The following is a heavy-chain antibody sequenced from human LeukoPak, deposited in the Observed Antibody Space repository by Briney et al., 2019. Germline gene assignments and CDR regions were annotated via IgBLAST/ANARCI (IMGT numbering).Heavy chain of an antibody. CDR2: INPSGGST. V-gene: IGHV1-46*01. CDR1: GYTFTSYY. Sequence: ASVKVSCKASGYTFTSYYMHWVRQAPGQGLEWMGLINPSGGSTSYAQKFQGRVTMTRDTSTSTVYMELSSLRSEDTAVYYCARGSWGSSGHYGFTSPPNKPHPDYWGQGTLVTVSS. CDR3: ARGSWGSSGHYGFTSPPNKPHPDY. J-gene: IGHJ4*02. D-gene: IGHD3-22*01.